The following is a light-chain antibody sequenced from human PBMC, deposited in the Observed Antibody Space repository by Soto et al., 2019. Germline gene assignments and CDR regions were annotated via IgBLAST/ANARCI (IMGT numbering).Light chain of an antibody. J-gene: IGKJ5*01. Sequence: DIQMTQSPSSVSASVGVTVTITFRAGQGISIWLAWYQQKPGKARKLLIYAASSLQSGVPSRCSGSGSVTAFTLTFSSLQPEHFVNYYCQQANSFPITFGPGTRLEI. CDR2: AAS. CDR1: QGISIW. V-gene: IGKV1-12*01. CDR3: QQANSFPIT.